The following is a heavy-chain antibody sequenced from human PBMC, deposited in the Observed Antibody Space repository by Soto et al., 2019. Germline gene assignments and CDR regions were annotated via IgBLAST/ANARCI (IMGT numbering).Heavy chain of an antibody. D-gene: IGHD2-15*01. CDR2: IIPIFGTA. J-gene: IGHJ4*02. Sequence: VKVCGGYPGGGRGRWGIRWERQAAGQGLEWMGGIIPIFGTANYAQKFQGRVTITADESTSTASIELRRPRSEDTAVYSCAPDFPAYSCPNFDYWVQRTLVTASS. CDR3: APDFPAYSCPNFDY. V-gene: IGHV1-69*13. CDR1: GGGRGRWG.